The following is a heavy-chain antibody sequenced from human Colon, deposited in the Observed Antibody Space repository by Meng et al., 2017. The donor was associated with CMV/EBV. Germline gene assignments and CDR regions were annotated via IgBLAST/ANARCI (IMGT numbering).Heavy chain of an antibody. CDR2: MSPAENEY. CDR3: ARDLYMTTVPN. Sequence: GESLKISCAASGFSFSDYWVTWVRQRPGKGLELVANMSPAENEYSYGDSVEGRFTMSRDNAKDSLYLDMTGLRAEDTAMYFCARDLYMTTVPNWGQGTLVTVSS. CDR1: GFSFSDYW. V-gene: IGHV3-7*01. J-gene: IGHJ4*02. D-gene: IGHD4-17*01.